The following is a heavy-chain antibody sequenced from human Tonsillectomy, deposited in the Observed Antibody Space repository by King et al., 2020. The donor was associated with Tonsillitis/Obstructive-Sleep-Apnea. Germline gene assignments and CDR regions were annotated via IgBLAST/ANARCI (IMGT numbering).Heavy chain of an antibody. CDR3: ARQQYYYYYMDV. CDR2: IYYSGST. J-gene: IGHJ6*03. CDR1: GGSISSSSYY. V-gene: IGHV4-39*01. Sequence: QLQESGPGLVKPSETLSLTCTVSGGSISSSSYYWGWIRQPPGKGLEWIGSIYYSGSTYYNPSLKSRVTISVDTSKNQFSLKLSSVTAADTAVYYCARQQYYYYYMDVWGKGPTVTVSS.